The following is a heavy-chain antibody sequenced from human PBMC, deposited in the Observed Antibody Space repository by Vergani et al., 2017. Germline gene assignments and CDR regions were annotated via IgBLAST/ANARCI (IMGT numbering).Heavy chain of an antibody. CDR2: INAGNGNT. V-gene: IGHV1-3*01. D-gene: IGHD6-13*01. Sequence: QVQLVQSGAEVKKPGASVKVSCKASGYTFTSYAMHWVRQAPGQRLEWMGWINAGNGNTKYSQKFQGRVTITRETSASTAYMELSSLRSEDTAVYYCARDWGIAAVSIEGEWWFDPWGQGTLVTVSS. CDR1: GYTFTSYA. CDR3: ARDWGIAAVSIEGEWWFDP. J-gene: IGHJ5*02.